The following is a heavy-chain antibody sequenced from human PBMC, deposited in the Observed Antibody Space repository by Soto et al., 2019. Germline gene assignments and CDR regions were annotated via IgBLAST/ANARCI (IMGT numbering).Heavy chain of an antibody. CDR3: AKEPLAQASGWYADF. Sequence: EVQLLESGGDLVQPGGSLRLSCAASGFSFNNYAMSWVRQAPGKGLEWVSAISGNGGTIYYADPVKGRFTISRDNSKNTRYLQMNSLRVEDTALYYCAKEPLAQASGWYADFWGQGTLVTVSS. V-gene: IGHV3-23*01. D-gene: IGHD6-19*01. J-gene: IGHJ4*02. CDR1: GFSFNNYA. CDR2: ISGNGGTI.